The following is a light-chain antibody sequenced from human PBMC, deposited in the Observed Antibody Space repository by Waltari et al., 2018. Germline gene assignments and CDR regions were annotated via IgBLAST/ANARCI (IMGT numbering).Light chain of an antibody. J-gene: IGLJ3*02. CDR1: SSDVGGYDF. Sequence: QSALTQPASVSGSPGQSITISCTGTSSDVGGYDFVSWYQHHPGNAPKLMIYEVSHRPSGVSNRVSGSKSGNTASLTISGLQAEDEANYYCSSYRSSSTLGVFGGGTKLTVL. CDR2: EVS. CDR3: SSYRSSSTLGV. V-gene: IGLV2-14*01.